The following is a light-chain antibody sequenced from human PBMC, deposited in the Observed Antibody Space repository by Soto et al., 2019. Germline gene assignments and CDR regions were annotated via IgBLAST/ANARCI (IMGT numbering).Light chain of an antibody. CDR2: DVS. CDR3: SSYTSSSTLV. Sequence: QSVLTQPASVSGSPGQSITISCTGTSSDVGGYNYVSWYQQHPGKAPKLMIYDVSNRPSGVSNRFSGPKSGNTASLTISGLQAEDEADYYCSSYTSSSTLVFGGGTKLTVL. CDR1: SSDVGGYNY. J-gene: IGLJ2*01. V-gene: IGLV2-14*01.